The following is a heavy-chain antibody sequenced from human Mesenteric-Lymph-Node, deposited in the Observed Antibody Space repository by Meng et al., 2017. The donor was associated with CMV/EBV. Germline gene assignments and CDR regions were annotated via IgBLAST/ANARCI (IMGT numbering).Heavy chain of an antibody. D-gene: IGHD6-6*01. CDR1: GFTFDDYA. V-gene: IGHV3-21*01. CDR2: ISSSSSYI. J-gene: IGHJ3*02. CDR3: ASLGSSSTFDI. Sequence: GESLKISCAASGFTFDDYAMHWVRQAPGKGLEWVSCISSSSSYIYHADSVKGRFTISRDNAKNSLYLQMNSLRAEDTAVYYCASLGSSSTFDIWGQGTMVTVSS.